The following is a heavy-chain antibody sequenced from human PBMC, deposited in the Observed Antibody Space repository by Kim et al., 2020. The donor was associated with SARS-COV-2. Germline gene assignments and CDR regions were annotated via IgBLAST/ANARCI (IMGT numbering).Heavy chain of an antibody. CDR3: ARAIYSSGWHDAFDI. CDR2: INHSGST. J-gene: IGHJ3*02. V-gene: IGHV4-34*01. Sequence: SETLSLTCAVYGGSFSGYYWSWIRQPPGKGLEWIGEINHSGSTNYNPSLKSRVTISVDTSKNQFSLKLSSVTAADTAVYYCARAIYSSGWHDAFDIWGQG. CDR1: GGSFSGYY. D-gene: IGHD6-25*01.